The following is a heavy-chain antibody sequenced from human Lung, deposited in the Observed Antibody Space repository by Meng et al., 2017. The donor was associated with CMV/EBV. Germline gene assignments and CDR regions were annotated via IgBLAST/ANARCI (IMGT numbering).Heavy chain of an antibody. CDR1: GGSFSGYY. CDR2: INHSGST. Sequence: SETLSLTCAVYGGSFSGYYWSWIRHHPAEVLEWIGEINHSGSTNYNPSPKRRVTISVAPSKNQFSLKLSSVAAADTAVYYCARTPWQQRGDFDYWGQGTLVTVSS. CDR3: ARTPWQQRGDFDY. J-gene: IGHJ4*02. D-gene: IGHD6-13*01. V-gene: IGHV4-34*01.